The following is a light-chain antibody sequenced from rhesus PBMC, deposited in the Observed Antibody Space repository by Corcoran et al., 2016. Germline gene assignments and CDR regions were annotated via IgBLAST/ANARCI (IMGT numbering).Light chain of an antibody. CDR3: SIWYRSAYI. CDR1: SGINVGSYS. V-gene: IGLV5-69*01. J-gene: IGLJ1*01. Sequence: QPVLTQPTSLSASPGASARLTCTLSSGINVGSYSIFWYQQKPGSPPRYLLYFYSASSKGQDAGVPSRFSGSKAASVNAGLLVISGLQSEAEADYYCSIWYRSAYIFGTGTRLTVL. CDR2: FYSASSK.